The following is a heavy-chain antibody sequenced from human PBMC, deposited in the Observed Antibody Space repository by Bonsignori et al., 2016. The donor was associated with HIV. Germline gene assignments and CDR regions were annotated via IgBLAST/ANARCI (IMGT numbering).Heavy chain of an antibody. V-gene: IGHV3-9*01. CDR3: AKDGDSSGYYIHGSFDY. CDR2: ISWNSGSI. Sequence: WIRQPPGKGLEWVSGISWNSGSIAYADSVKGRFTISRDNAKNSLYLQMNSLRAEDTALYYCAKDGDSSGYYIHGSFDYWGQGTLVTVSS. J-gene: IGHJ4*02. D-gene: IGHD3-22*01.